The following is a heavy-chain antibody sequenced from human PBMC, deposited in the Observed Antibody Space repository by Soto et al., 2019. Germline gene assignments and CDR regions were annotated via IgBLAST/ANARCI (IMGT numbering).Heavy chain of an antibody. CDR3: ASVSGSYRYYGMDV. J-gene: IGHJ6*02. CDR1: GGSFSGYY. D-gene: IGHD1-26*01. CDR2: INHSGST. Sequence: QVQLQQWGAGLLKPSETLSLTCAVYGGSFSGYYWSWIRQPPGKGLEWIGEINHSGSTNYNPSLKSRVTISVDTSKNQFSLKRSSVTAADTAVYYCASVSGSYRYYGMDVWGQGTTVTVSS. V-gene: IGHV4-34*01.